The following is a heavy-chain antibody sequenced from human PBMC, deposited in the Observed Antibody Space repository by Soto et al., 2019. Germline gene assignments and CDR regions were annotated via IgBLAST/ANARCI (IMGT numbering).Heavy chain of an antibody. J-gene: IGHJ6*02. Sequence: SETLSLTCSVSGGSISSISYSWGWIRQPPGKGLEWIGTIYYSGSTPYNPSLEGRVAISADTPNNQLSLRLSSVTAADTAVYYCGRQPGHCGSTTCFGYYSVDVWGQGTTVT. V-gene: IGHV4-39*01. D-gene: IGHD2-2*01. CDR1: GGSISSISYS. CDR2: IYYSGST. CDR3: GRQPGHCGSTTCFGYYSVDV.